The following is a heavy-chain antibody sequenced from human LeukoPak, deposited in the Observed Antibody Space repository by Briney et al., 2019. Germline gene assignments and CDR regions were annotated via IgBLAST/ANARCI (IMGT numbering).Heavy chain of an antibody. V-gene: IGHV3-49*03. Sequence: GGSLRLSCTASGFTFGDYAMSWFRQAPGKGLEWVGFIRSKAYGGTTEYAASVKGRFTISRDDSKSIAYLQMNSLKTEDTAVYYCTRDHPGAAYCSGGSCYSDYWGQGTLVTVSS. CDR1: GFTFGDYA. J-gene: IGHJ4*02. CDR3: TRDHPGAAYCSGGSCYSDY. D-gene: IGHD2-15*01. CDR2: IRSKAYGGTT.